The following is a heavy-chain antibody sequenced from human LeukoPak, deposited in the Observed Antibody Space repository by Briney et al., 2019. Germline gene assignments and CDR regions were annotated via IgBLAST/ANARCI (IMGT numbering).Heavy chain of an antibody. J-gene: IGHJ4*02. CDR3: AREANSSWYS. Sequence: PSETLSLTCTVSGGSISSYYWSWIRQPPGKGLEWIGYIYYSGSTNYNPSLKSRVTISVDTSKNQFSLKLSSVTAADTAVYYCAREANSSWYSWGQGTLVTVSS. CDR2: IYYSGST. CDR1: GGSISSYY. V-gene: IGHV4-59*01. D-gene: IGHD6-13*01.